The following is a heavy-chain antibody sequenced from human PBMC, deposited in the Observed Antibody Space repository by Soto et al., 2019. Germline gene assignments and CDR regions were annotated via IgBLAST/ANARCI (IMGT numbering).Heavy chain of an antibody. D-gene: IGHD6-19*01. J-gene: IGHJ4*02. V-gene: IGHV4-59*01. CDR2: MYYSGST. Sequence: SESRSLTCTVSAGSTSSYYWSWIRQPPGRGLECIGYMYYSGSTNYTPSLTSRVTISMDTSKSQFALKLSSLTAADTAVYYCARTGYSSGWYFDYWGQGTLVTVSS. CDR1: AGSTSSYY. CDR3: ARTGYSSGWYFDY.